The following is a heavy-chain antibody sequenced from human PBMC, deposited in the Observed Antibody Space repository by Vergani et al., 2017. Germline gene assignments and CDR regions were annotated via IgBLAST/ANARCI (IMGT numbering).Heavy chain of an antibody. Sequence: EVQLVESGGGLVQPGRSLRLSCAASGFTCDDYAMHWVRQAPGKGLEWVSGISWNSGSIGYADSVKGRFTISRDNAKNSLYLQMNSLRAEETSLYYCAKETFAAFDIWGQGTMVTVSS. D-gene: IGHD3-10*01. V-gene: IGHV3-9*01. CDR2: ISWNSGSI. CDR3: AKETFAAFDI. J-gene: IGHJ3*02. CDR1: GFTCDDYA.